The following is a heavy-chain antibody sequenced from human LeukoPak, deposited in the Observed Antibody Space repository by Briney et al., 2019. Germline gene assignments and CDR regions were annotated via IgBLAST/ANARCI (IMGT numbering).Heavy chain of an antibody. CDR3: ASAYCGGDCYPDDAFDI. V-gene: IGHV1-18*01. Sequence: ASVKVSCKASGYTFTSYGISWVRQAPGQGLEWMGWISAYNGNTNYAQKLQGRVTMTTDTSTSTAYMELGSLRSDDTAVYYCASAYCGGDCYPDDAFDIWGQGTMVTVSS. D-gene: IGHD2-21*01. CDR2: ISAYNGNT. CDR1: GYTFTSYG. J-gene: IGHJ3*02.